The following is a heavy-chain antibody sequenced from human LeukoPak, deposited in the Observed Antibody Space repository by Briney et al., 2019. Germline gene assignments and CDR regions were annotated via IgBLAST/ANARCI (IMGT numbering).Heavy chain of an antibody. Sequence: PSETLSLTCAVYGGSFSGYYWSWIRQPPGKGLEWIGEINHSGSTNYNPSLKSRVTISVDTSKNQFSLKLSSVTAADTAVYYCARQFITGTEDAFDIWGQGTMVTVSS. V-gene: IGHV4-34*01. CDR1: GGSFSGYY. J-gene: IGHJ3*02. CDR2: INHSGST. CDR3: ARQFITGTEDAFDI. D-gene: IGHD1-20*01.